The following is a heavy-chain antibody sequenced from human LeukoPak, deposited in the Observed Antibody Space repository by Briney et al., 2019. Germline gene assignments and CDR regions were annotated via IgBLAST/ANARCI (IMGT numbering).Heavy chain of an antibody. CDR3: ARYVGYSSGYYPLDY. V-gene: IGHV1-18*01. CDR1: GYTFTSYG. CDR2: ISAYNGNT. J-gene: IGHJ4*02. Sequence: VASVKVSCKASGYTFTSYGISWVRQAPGQGLEWMGWISAYNGNTNYAQKLQGRVTMTTDTSTSTAYMELRSLGSDDTAVYYCARYVGYSSGYYPLDYWGQGTLVTVSS. D-gene: IGHD3-22*01.